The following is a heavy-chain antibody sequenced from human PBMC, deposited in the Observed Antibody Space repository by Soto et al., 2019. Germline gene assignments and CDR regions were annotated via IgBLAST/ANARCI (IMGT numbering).Heavy chain of an antibody. Sequence: QVQLQQWGAGLLKPSETLSLTCAVYGGSFSGYYWNWIRQPPGKGLEWIGKINHSGSTNYNPSLKSRVTISVDTSKTQFSLKLSSVTAADTAVYYCARGWGRIFDYWGQGTLVTFSS. D-gene: IGHD7-27*01. CDR2: INHSGST. J-gene: IGHJ4*02. CDR3: ARGWGRIFDY. V-gene: IGHV4-34*01. CDR1: GGSFSGYY.